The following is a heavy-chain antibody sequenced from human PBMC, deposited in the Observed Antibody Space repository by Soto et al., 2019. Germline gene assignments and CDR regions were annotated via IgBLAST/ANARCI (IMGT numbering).Heavy chain of an antibody. CDR1: GGYVTSGNYY. V-gene: IGHV4-34*01. Sequence: QVQLQQWGAGLLKPSETLSLTCAVYGGYVTSGNYYWSWIRQPPGKGLEWIGEMSHSGGTPFNPSLKSRVSISLDTSKTQFSLKIISVTAADTALYYCALVERGTATTVVDAFDIWGPGTRVTFSS. CDR3: ALVERGTATTVVDAFDI. J-gene: IGHJ3*02. CDR2: MSHSGGT. D-gene: IGHD1-1*01.